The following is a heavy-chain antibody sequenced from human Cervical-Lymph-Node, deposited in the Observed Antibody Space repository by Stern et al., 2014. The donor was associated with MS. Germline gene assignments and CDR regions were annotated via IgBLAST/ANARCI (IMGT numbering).Heavy chain of an antibody. CDR1: GFTFTNAA. V-gene: IGHV3-23*04. CDR3: QAS. J-gene: IGHJ4*02. Sequence: EVQLVESGGDLVQPGGSLRLSCAAAGFTFTNAAMSWVRQGRGRSLAWVASISDDGTSAHYEDYVTGRFTISRDNSKNTQYLQMNRLKMGWVSSSGLQASWGQGTLVTVSS. CDR2: ISDDGTSA. D-gene: IGHD3/OR15-3a*01.